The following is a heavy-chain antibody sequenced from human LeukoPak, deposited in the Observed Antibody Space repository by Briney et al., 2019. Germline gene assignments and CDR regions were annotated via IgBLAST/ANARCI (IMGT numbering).Heavy chain of an antibody. Sequence: GGSLRLSCATSGFTFSKYWMLWVRQAPGKGLESVSRINTDGTVITYADSVKGRFTVSRDNADNTMFLQMNSVRDEDTAVYYCATKQWLAPPPDSWGQGTPVTVSS. CDR2: INTDGTVI. D-gene: IGHD6-19*01. J-gene: IGHJ4*02. CDR1: GFTFSKYW. V-gene: IGHV3-74*01. CDR3: ATKQWLAPPPDS.